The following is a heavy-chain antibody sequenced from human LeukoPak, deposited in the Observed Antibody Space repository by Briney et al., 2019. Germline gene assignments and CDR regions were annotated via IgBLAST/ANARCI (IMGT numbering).Heavy chain of an antibody. Sequence: PSQTLSLTCTVSGGSVSSGNYYWTWIRQPAGKGLEWIGRIYTSGSTNYNPSLKSRVTISIDASKNQFSLRLSSVTAADTAVYYCTQGGELMNYWGQGTLVTVSP. CDR2: IYTSGST. V-gene: IGHV4-61*02. D-gene: IGHD1-7*01. J-gene: IGHJ4*02. CDR1: GGSVSSGNYY. CDR3: TQGGELMNY.